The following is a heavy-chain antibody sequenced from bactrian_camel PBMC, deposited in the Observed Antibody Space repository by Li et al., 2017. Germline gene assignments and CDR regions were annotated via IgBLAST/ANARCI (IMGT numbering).Heavy chain of an antibody. V-gene: IGHV3S55*01. CDR3: AADRYSDSGCPRPDFAY. D-gene: IGHD3*01. CDR1: GHTGVTYC. CDR2: IDTDGST. Sequence: QVQLVESGGGSVQAGGSLRLSCEFPGHTGVTYCMGWIRQAPGKEREGVAAIDTDGSTTYADFVQDRFIISRDNAKNTLYLQMNSLKPEDTAMYYCAADRYSDSGCPRPDFAYWGQGTQVTVS. J-gene: IGHJ6*01.